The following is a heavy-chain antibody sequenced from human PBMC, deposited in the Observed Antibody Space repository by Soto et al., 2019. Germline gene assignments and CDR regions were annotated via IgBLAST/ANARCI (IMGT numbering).Heavy chain of an antibody. V-gene: IGHV1-2*04. Sequence: ASVKVSCKASGYTFTGYYMHWVRQAPGQALEWMGWINPNSGGTNYAQKFQGWVTMTRDTSISTAYMELSRLRSDDTAVYYCARGGAPHRSSPRNDSSGLDAFDIWGQGTMVTVSS. CDR3: ARGGAPHRSSPRNDSSGLDAFDI. D-gene: IGHD3-22*01. CDR2: INPNSGGT. CDR1: GYTFTGYY. J-gene: IGHJ3*02.